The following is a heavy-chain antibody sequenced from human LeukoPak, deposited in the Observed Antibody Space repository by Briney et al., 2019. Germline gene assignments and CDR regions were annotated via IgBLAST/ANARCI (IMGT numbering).Heavy chain of an antibody. CDR3: ASVTRYSSGFTGPFDY. J-gene: IGHJ4*02. CDR1: GGSISSGDYY. D-gene: IGHD6-19*01. V-gene: IGHV4-30-4*08. Sequence: PSETLSLTCTVSGGSISSGDYYWSWIRQPPGKGLEWIGYIYYSGSTYYNPSLKSRVTISVDTSKNQFSLKLSSVTAADTAVYYCASVTRYSSGFTGPFDYWGQGTLVTVSS. CDR2: IYYSGST.